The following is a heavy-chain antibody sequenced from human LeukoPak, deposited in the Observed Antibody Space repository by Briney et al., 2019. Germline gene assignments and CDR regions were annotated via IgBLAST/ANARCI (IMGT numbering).Heavy chain of an antibody. CDR1: GYTFTSNY. D-gene: IGHD3-3*01. CDR2: INPNSGGT. V-gene: IGHV1-2*06. CDR3: ARDGMAYYDFWSGYYTGIFDYYYGMDV. Sequence: GASVKVSCKASGYTFTSNYIHWVRQAPGQGLEWMGRINPNSGGTNYAQKFQGRVTMTRDTSISTACMELSRLRSDDTAVYYCARDGMAYYDFWSGYYTGIFDYYYGMDVWGQGTTVTVSS. J-gene: IGHJ6*02.